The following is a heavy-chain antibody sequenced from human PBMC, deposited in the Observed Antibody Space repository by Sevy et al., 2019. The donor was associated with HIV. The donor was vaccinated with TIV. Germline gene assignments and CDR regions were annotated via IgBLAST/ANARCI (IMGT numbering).Heavy chain of an antibody. CDR2: ISYDGRNNK. Sequence: GGSLRLSCAASGFTFSDYRMHWVRQAPGKGLEWVAVISYDGRNNKYNADSVKGRFTISRDNSKNTVYLQMNSLRAEETAIYYCARDRGEILSSAFDYWGQGTLVTVPQ. V-gene: IGHV3-30*04. CDR3: ARDRGEILSSAFDY. J-gene: IGHJ4*02. CDR1: GFTFSDYR. D-gene: IGHD3-16*01.